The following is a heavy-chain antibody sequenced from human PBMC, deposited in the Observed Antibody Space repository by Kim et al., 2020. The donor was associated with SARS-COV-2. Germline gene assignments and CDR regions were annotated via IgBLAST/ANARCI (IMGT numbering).Heavy chain of an antibody. CDR3: ARLYISSWFNWFDP. D-gene: IGHD6-13*01. V-gene: IGHV4-59*01. CDR1: GGSISTYY. J-gene: IGHJ5*02. Sequence: SETLSLTCTVSGGSISTYYWSWIRQPPGKGLEWIGHIYYNGNTKYNPSLKSRITISVDTSKNQFSLKLNSVTAADTAMYYCARLYISSWFNWFDPWGQGTLVTVSS. CDR2: IYYNGNT.